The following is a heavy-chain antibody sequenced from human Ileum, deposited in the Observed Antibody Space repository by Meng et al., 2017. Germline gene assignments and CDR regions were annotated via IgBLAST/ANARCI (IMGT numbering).Heavy chain of an antibody. CDR3: AREGYWNGRPNDDHGMDV. J-gene: IGHJ6*02. D-gene: IGHD1-1*01. Sequence: GGSLRLSCEGSGFTFRHNAIHWVRQAPGKGLDWVAVIYHDGNNKYYADSVKGRFTISRDNSKNTAYLQMNSLRAEDTAVYYCAREGYWNGRPNDDHGMDVWGQGTTVTVSS. CDR2: IYHDGNNK. V-gene: IGHV3-33*01. CDR1: GFTFRHNA.